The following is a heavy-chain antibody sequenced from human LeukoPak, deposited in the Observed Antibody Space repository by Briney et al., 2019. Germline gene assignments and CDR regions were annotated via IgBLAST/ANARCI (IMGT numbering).Heavy chain of an antibody. CDR1: GFNFNFNIYP. CDR3: AKDQLLG. CDR2: ISGDNT. D-gene: IGHD3-10*01. Sequence: AGSLRLSCAASGFNFNFNIYPMGWVRQAPGKGLEWVSSISGDNTYYAESIKGRFTISRDNSKNTLYLQMNSLRAEDTAVYYCAKDQLLGWGQGTLVTVSS. J-gene: IGHJ4*02. V-gene: IGHV3-23*01.